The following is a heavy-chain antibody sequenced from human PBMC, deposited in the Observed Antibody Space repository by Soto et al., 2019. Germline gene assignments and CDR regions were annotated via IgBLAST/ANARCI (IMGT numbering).Heavy chain of an antibody. CDR2: IYYSGST. Sequence: SETLSLTCSVSCGSINSGGYYWSWIRQHPGKGLEWIGYIYYSGSTYYNPSLESRVTISVDTSKNQFSLKLSSVTAADTAAYYCACSSSSWRRFDYWGQGTLVTVSS. D-gene: IGHD6-13*01. V-gene: IGHV4-31*03. J-gene: IGHJ4*02. CDR1: CGSINSGGYY. CDR3: ACSSSSWRRFDY.